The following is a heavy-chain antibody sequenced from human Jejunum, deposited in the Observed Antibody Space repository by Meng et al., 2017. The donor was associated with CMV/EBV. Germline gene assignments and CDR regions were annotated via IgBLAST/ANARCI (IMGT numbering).Heavy chain of an antibody. CDR3: AKGRVGDY. CDR2: IYTGGTST. Sequence: SLRLSCAASGFTFSNYAMSWVRQAPGKGLEWVSVIYTGGTSTYHVDSVKGRFTISRDNSKNTLYLQMNSLRAEDTAVYYCAKGRVGDYWGQGTLVPSPQ. J-gene: IGHJ4*02. CDR1: GFTFSNYA. V-gene: IGHV3-23*03.